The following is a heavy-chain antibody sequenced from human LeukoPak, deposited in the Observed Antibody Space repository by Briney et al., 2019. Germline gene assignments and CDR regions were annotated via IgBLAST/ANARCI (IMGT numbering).Heavy chain of an antibody. CDR1: GYNFTNYW. D-gene: IGHD6-6*01. CDR3: ARAYSRSRFDY. Sequence: KNGESLKISCKGSGYNFTNYWISWVRQMPGKGLEWMGTIDPSDSYNNYSPSFQGHVTISADKSISTAYLQWSSLKASDTAMYYCARAYSRSRFDYWGQGTLVTVSS. V-gene: IGHV5-10-1*01. CDR2: IDPSDSYN. J-gene: IGHJ4*02.